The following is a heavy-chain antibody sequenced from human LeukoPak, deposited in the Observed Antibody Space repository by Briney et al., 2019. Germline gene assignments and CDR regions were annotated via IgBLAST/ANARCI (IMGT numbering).Heavy chain of an antibody. D-gene: IGHD1-1*01. CDR3: ARDWNDGKGKLGHYFDY. CDR2: IIPIFGIA. V-gene: IGHV1-69*04. Sequence: SVKVSCKASGGTFSSYAISWVRQAPGQGLEWMGRIIPIFGIANYAQKFQGRVTITADKSTSTAYMELSSLRSEDTAVYYCARDWNDGKGKLGHYFDYWGQGTLVTVSS. J-gene: IGHJ4*02. CDR1: GGTFSSYA.